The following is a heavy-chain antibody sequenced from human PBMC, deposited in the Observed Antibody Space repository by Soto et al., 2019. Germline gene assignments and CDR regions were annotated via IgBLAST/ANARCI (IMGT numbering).Heavy chain of an antibody. Sequence: GGSLRLSCAASGFTFSSYSMNWVRQAPGKGLEWVSSISSSSSYIYYADSVKGRFTISRDNAKNSLYLQMNSLRAEDTAVYCCARDRFVVVPAAMVHDAFDIWGQGTMVTVSS. V-gene: IGHV3-21*01. J-gene: IGHJ3*02. CDR1: GFTFSSYS. CDR3: ARDRFVVVPAAMVHDAFDI. D-gene: IGHD2-2*01. CDR2: ISSSSSYI.